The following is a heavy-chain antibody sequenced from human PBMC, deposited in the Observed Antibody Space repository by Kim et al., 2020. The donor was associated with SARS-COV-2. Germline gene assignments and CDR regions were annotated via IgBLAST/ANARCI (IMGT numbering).Heavy chain of an antibody. CDR3: ARGYCSGGSCSIDY. CDR1: GYSFISYW. D-gene: IGHD2-15*01. V-gene: IGHV5-10-1*01. CDR2: IDPSDSHA. J-gene: IGHJ4*02. Sequence: GESLKISCQGSGYSFISYWMIWVRQMPGKGLEWMVRIDPSDSHANYSPSFRGHVAISLDKSIRTAYLQWGSLKPSDTGLYYCARGYCSGGSCSIDYLGQG.